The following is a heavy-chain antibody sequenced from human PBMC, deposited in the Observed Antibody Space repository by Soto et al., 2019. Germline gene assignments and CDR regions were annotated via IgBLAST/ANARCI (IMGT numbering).Heavy chain of an antibody. V-gene: IGHV3-11*01. D-gene: IGHD1-26*01. J-gene: IGHJ6*02. CDR3: ARDVVWDSGSYIRIYYYYYGMDV. CDR1: GFTFSDYY. CDR2: ISSSGSTI. Sequence: QVQLVESGGGLVKPGGSLRLSCAASGFTFSDYYMSWIRQAPGKGLEWVSYISSSGSTIYYADSVKGRFTISRDNAKNSLYLQMNSLRAEDTAVYYCARDVVWDSGSYIRIYYYYYGMDVWGQGTTVTVAS.